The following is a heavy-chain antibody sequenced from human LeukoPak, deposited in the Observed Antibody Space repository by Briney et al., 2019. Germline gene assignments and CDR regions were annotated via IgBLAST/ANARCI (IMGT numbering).Heavy chain of an antibody. CDR3: ARHYYKSSWFDY. CDR1: GYDFSIYW. CDR2: IYPADSDI. D-gene: IGHD6-13*01. V-gene: IGHV5-51*01. J-gene: IGHJ4*02. Sequence: GESLKISCEGSGYDFSIYWIGWVRQMPGKGLEWMGIIYPADSDIICSPSFEGRVTISADKSIRTAYLQWSSLNASDTAVYYCARHYYKSSWFDYWGQGTLVTVSS.